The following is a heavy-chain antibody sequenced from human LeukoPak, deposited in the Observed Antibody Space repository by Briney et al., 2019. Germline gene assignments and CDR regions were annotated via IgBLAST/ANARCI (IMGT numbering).Heavy chain of an antibody. D-gene: IGHD2-2*01. Sequence: PSETLSLTCTVSGGSISSSSYYWGWIRQPPGKGLEWIGSIYYSESTYYNPSLKSRVTISVDTSKNQFSLKLSSVTAADTAVYYCARDAYCSSTSCYGPESYNWFDPWGQGTLVTVSS. CDR3: ARDAYCSSTSCYGPESYNWFDP. CDR1: GGSISSSSYY. J-gene: IGHJ5*02. CDR2: IYYSEST. V-gene: IGHV4-39*07.